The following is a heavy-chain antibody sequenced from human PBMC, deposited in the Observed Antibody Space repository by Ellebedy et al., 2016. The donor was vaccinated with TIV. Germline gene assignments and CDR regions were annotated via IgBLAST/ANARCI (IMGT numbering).Heavy chain of an antibody. CDR3: ARALIAAAGTSWFDP. CDR1: GGSISSYY. D-gene: IGHD6-13*01. V-gene: IGHV4-59*01. J-gene: IGHJ5*02. Sequence: SETLSLXXTVSGGSISSYYWSWIRQPPGKGLEWIGYIYYSGSTNYNPSLKSRVTISVDTSKNQFSLKLSSVTAADTAVYYCARALIAAAGTSWFDPWGQGTLVTVSS. CDR2: IYYSGST.